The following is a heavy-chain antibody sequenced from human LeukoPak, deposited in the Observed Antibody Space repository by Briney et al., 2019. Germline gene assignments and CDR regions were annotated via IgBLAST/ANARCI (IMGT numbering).Heavy chain of an antibody. D-gene: IGHD5-18*01. J-gene: IGHJ4*02. CDR2: TYYSGST. V-gene: IGHV4-59*08. Sequence: PSETLSLTCTISGGSINNYYWSWIRQPPGKGLEWIGYTYYSGSTNYNPSLNSRVNISLDTSKNQFSLRLSSVTAADTAAYYCARQTAKNVDTARFDYWGQGTLVTVSS. CDR3: ARQTAKNVDTARFDY. CDR1: GGSINNYY.